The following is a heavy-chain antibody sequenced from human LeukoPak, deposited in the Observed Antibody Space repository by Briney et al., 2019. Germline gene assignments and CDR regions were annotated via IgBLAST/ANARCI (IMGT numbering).Heavy chain of an antibody. Sequence: GGSLRLSCAASGFTFSSYSMNWVRQAPGKGLEWVSSISSSSSYIYYADSVKGRFPISRDNAKNSLYLQMNSLRAEDTAVYYCARGQQGSSWYYFDYWGQGTLVTVSS. D-gene: IGHD6-13*01. V-gene: IGHV3-21*01. CDR1: GFTFSSYS. CDR2: ISSSSSYI. CDR3: ARGQQGSSWYYFDY. J-gene: IGHJ4*02.